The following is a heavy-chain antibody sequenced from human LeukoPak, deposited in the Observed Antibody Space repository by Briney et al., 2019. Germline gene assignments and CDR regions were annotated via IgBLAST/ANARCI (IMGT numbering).Heavy chain of an antibody. Sequence: PSETLSLTCTVSGDSMNSYYWSWIRQPPGKGLEWIGNIDYSGSTNYNPSLKSRVTMSVDTSKSQFSLISLKLTSVTAADTAVYYCARPLGYSGYHGPPRGWFDPWGQGTLVTVSS. CDR3: ARPLGYSGYHGPPRGWFDP. CDR2: IDYSGST. V-gene: IGHV4-59*08. D-gene: IGHD5-12*01. CDR1: GDSMNSYY. J-gene: IGHJ5*02.